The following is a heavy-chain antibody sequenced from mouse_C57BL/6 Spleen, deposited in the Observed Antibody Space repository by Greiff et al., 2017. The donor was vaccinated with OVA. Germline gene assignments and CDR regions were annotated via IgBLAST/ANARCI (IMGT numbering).Heavy chain of an antibody. CDR3: ASSRRGNYLYYFGY. D-gene: IGHD2-1*01. CDR1: GYTFTSYW. CDR2: IHPNSGST. V-gene: IGHV1-64*01. Sequence: QVQLQQPGAELVKPGASVKLSCKASGYTFTSYWMHWVKQRPGQGLEWIGMIHPNSGSTNYNEKFKSKATLTVDKSSSTAYMQLSSLTSEDSAVYYCASSRRGNYLYYFGYWGQGTTLTVSS. J-gene: IGHJ2*01.